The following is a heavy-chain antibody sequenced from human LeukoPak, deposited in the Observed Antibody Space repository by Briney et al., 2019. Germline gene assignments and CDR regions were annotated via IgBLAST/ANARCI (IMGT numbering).Heavy chain of an antibody. CDR2: IYYSGST. V-gene: IGHV4-59*01. Sequence: PSETLSLTCTVSGGSISSYYWSWIRQPPGKGLEWIGYIYYSGSTNYNPSLKSRVTISVDTSKNQFSLKLSSVTAADTAVYYCARAFASPKYYYACDAFDIWGQGTMVTVSS. D-gene: IGHD3-10*01. J-gene: IGHJ3*02. CDR1: GGSISSYY. CDR3: ARAFASPKYYYACDAFDI.